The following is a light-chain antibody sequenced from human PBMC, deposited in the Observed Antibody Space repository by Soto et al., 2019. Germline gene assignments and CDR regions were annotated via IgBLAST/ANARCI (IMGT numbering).Light chain of an antibody. CDR2: DAS. CDR1: QSVSSY. J-gene: IGKJ5*01. V-gene: IGKV3-11*01. CDR3: QQQISYPQT. Sequence: EIVFTQSPATLSLSPGERATLSCRASQSVSSYLAGYHQQPGQAPRLLIYDASNRATGSPARFSGSGSGTEFTPTIISLLSEDFAVDYCQQQISYPQTFGQGTRL.